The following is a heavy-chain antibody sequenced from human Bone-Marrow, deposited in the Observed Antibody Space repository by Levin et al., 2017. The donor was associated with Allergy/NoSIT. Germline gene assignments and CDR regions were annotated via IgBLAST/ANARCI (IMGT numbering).Heavy chain of an antibody. Sequence: GESLKISCAASGFTFSRYSMNWVRQAPGRGLEWVSYISRSSSTISYADSVKGRFTISRDNAKNSLYLQMNSLRDEDTAVYYCARPDCSGTSCYYFFDSWGQGSLVTVSS. CDR3: ARPDCSGTSCYYFFDS. V-gene: IGHV3-48*02. CDR1: GFTFSRYS. D-gene: IGHD2-2*01. J-gene: IGHJ4*02. CDR2: ISRSSSTI.